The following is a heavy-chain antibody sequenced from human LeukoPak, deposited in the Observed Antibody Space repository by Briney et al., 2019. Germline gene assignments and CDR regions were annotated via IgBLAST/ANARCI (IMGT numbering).Heavy chain of an antibody. J-gene: IGHJ4*02. CDR1: GYSISNGYF. V-gene: IGHV4-38-2*02. CDR3: ARLLLRVMDY. Sequence: SETLSLTCIVSGYSISNGYFWGWFRQPPGKGLEWIGTFYHSGNTYYNPSLKSRVTISVDASKNQFSLNLSSVTAADTAVYYCARLLLRVMDYWGQGTLVTVSS. CDR2: FYHSGNT.